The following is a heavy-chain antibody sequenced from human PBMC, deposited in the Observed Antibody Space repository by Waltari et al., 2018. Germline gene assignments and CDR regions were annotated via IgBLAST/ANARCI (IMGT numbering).Heavy chain of an antibody. V-gene: IGHV4-39*07. J-gene: IGHJ6*02. Sequence: QLQLQESGPGLVKPSETLSLTCTVSGGSISSSSYYWCWIRQPPGKGLEWIGSIYYSGSTYYNPSLKSRVTISVDTSKNQFSLKLSSVTAADTAVYYCARDSSIVGDYYGMDVWGQGTTVTVSS. D-gene: IGHD3-16*01. CDR2: IYYSGST. CDR1: GGSISSSSYY. CDR3: ARDSSIVGDYYGMDV.